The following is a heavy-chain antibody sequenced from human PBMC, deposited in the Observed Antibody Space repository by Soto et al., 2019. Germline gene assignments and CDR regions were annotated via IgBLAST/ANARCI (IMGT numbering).Heavy chain of an antibody. J-gene: IGHJ5*02. CDR2: ISAYNGNT. D-gene: IGHD2-15*01. V-gene: IGHV1-18*01. CDR1: GYTFSNYG. CDR3: ARVVAVVAGSFFDP. Sequence: ASVRFCKASGYTFSNYGISWVRQAPGQGLEWMGWISAYNGNTNYAQELQGRVTMTTDTSTSTGYMELRSLRSDDTAMYYCARVVAVVAGSFFDPWGQGSPVTVSS.